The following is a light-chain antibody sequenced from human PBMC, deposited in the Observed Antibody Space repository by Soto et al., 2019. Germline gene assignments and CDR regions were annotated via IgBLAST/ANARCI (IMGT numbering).Light chain of an antibody. Sequence: QSVLTQPPSVSGAPGQRVTISCTGSSSNIGAGYDVHWYQQLPGTAPKLLIYGSSNRPSGVPDRFSGSKSGTSASLAITGLQAVDEADYYSQSYDSSLRRVFGGGTKVTVL. J-gene: IGLJ2*01. V-gene: IGLV1-40*01. CDR2: GSS. CDR3: QSYDSSLRRV. CDR1: SSNIGAGYD.